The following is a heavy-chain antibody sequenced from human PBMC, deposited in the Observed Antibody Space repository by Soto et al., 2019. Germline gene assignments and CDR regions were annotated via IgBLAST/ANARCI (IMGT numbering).Heavy chain of an antibody. CDR3: ARQDRVVAEGRWFDP. J-gene: IGHJ5*02. D-gene: IGHD2-15*01. V-gene: IGHV4-38-2*02. Sequence: LSLTCTVSGYSISSGYHWAWIRQPPGKGLEWLGSVHYSGNTYYNPSLKSRLTISVDKSKNQFSLNLSSVTAADTAVYYCARQDRVVAEGRWFDPWGQGTLVTVPQ. CDR1: GYSISSGYH. CDR2: VHYSGNT.